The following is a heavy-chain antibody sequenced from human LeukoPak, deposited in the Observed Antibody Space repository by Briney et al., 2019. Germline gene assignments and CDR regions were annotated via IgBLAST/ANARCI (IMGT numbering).Heavy chain of an antibody. CDR2: ISWDGGST. CDR3: AKGYSSYYMDV. V-gene: IGHV3-43D*03. Sequence: GGSLRLSCAASGFTFYDYAMHWVRQAPGKGLEWVSVISWDGGSTYYADSVKGRFTISRNNSKTSLYLHMNSLRAEDTALYYCAKGYSSYYMDVWGKGTTVTVSS. D-gene: IGHD5-18*01. J-gene: IGHJ6*03. CDR1: GFTFYDYA.